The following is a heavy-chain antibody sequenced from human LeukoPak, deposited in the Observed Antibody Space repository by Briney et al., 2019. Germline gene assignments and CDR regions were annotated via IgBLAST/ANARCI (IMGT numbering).Heavy chain of an antibody. V-gene: IGHV3-7*01. CDR2: INRDGSIT. CDR3: ASNLGSQQFDY. Sequence: PGGSLRLSCAASGFTFSSYWMDWVRQAPGKGLEWVANINRDGSITNLEDSVKGRFTISRDNTKNSLSLEISSLRAEDTAVYYCASNLGSQQFDYWGQGTLVTVSS. CDR1: GFTFSSYW. D-gene: IGHD1/OR15-1a*01. J-gene: IGHJ4*02.